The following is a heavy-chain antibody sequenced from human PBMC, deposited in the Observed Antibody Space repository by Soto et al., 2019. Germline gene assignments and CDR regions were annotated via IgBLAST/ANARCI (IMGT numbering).Heavy chain of an antibody. J-gene: IGHJ4*02. CDR3: AKCRERDDWYEDH. CDR1: GFSFSSYA. Sequence: GGSRRLSGVASGFSFSSYAMSWVREAPGKGLDWVSVISGSDGSTYYADCVKGRFTISRDNSKNTLYLQMNSLRAEDTAIYYCAKCRERDDWYEDHWGQGTLVTVSS. D-gene: IGHD3-9*01. V-gene: IGHV3-23*01. CDR2: ISGSDGST.